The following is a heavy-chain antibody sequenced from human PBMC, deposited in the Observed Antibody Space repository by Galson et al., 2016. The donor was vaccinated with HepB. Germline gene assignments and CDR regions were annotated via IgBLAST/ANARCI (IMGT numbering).Heavy chain of an antibody. CDR2: ISANNGNT. J-gene: IGHJ3*01. D-gene: IGHD2-21*01. CDR3: AREACNALLN. Sequence: SVKVSCKASGYTFTSYGISWARQAPGQGLEWMGWISANNGNTKYAQKFQGRVTMATDTSTSTAYMELTSLRSADTAVYYCAREACNALLNWSQGAMVTVTS. V-gene: IGHV1-18*01. CDR1: GYTFTSYG.